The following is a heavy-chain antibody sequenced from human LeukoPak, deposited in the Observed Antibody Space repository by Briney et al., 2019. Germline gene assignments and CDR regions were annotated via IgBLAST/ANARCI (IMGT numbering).Heavy chain of an antibody. CDR3: ARGGSSWYDY. CDR1: EYTFTSYA. Sequence: ASVKVSCKASEYTFTSYARVRQAPGQGLEWMGWINTNTGNPTYARGFTGRFVFSLDTSVNTAYLEISSLKGEDSAVYYCARGGSSWYDYWGQGTLVTVSS. D-gene: IGHD6-13*01. V-gene: IGHV7-4-1*02. CDR2: INTNTGNP. J-gene: IGHJ4*02.